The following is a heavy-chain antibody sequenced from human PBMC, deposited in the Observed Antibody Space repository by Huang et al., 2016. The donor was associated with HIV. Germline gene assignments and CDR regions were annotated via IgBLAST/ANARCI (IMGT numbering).Heavy chain of an antibody. CDR1: GFTFSSYA. CDR3: AKADSGAAAGSLVDY. Sequence: EVQLLESGGGLVQPGGSLRLSCAASGFTFSSYAMSWVCQAPGKGLVWVSSITGGGSSSYYADSVKGRFTISRDNSKNTLYLQMNSLRAEDTAIYYCAKADSGAAAGSLVDYWGQGTLVTVSS. D-gene: IGHD6-13*01. J-gene: IGHJ4*02. CDR2: ITGGGSSS. V-gene: IGHV3-23*01.